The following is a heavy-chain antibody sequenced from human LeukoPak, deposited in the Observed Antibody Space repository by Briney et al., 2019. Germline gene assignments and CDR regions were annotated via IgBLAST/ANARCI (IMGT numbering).Heavy chain of an antibody. CDR1: GFTFSNYN. D-gene: IGHD1-26*01. Sequence: PGGSLRLSCAASGFTFSNYNMNWVRQTPGKGLEWVSSISGISSYIYYRDSVKGRFTTSRDNARNELYLQLNSLRAEDTAVYYCARASGTYFEYYFDYWGQGTLVTLPS. V-gene: IGHV3-21*01. CDR2: ISGISSYI. CDR3: ARASGTYFEYYFDY. J-gene: IGHJ4*02.